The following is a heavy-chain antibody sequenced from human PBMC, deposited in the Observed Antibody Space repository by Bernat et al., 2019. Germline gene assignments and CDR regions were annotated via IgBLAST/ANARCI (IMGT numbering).Heavy chain of an antibody. CDR3: TTHGGLTYYDFWSGYYDPDYFDY. V-gene: IGHV3-15*07. D-gene: IGHD3-3*01. J-gene: IGHJ4*02. CDR2: IKSKTDGGTT. Sequence: EVQLVESGGGLVKPGGSLRLSCAASGFTFGNAWMNWVRQAPGKGLEWVGRIKSKTDGGTTDYAAPVKGRFTISRDDSKNTLYLQMNSLKTEDTAVYYCTTHGGLTYYDFWSGYYDPDYFDYWGQGTLVTVSS. CDR1: GFTFGNAW.